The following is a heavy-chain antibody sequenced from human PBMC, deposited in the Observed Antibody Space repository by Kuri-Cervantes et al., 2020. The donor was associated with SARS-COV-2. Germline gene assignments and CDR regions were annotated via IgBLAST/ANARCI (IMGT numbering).Heavy chain of an antibody. CDR1: GFTFSSYD. CDR2: IRSSSSII. CDR3: ARVDPRTDAYNHYCYGMDV. Sequence: GESLKISCAASGFTFSSYDMNWVRQAPGKGLEWVSYIRSSSSIIYYADSVKGRFTVSRDNVKNSLYLQMNSLRAEDTAVYFCARVDPRTDAYNHYCYGMDVWGQGTTVTVSS. V-gene: IGHV3-48*01. D-gene: IGHD5-24*01. J-gene: IGHJ6*02.